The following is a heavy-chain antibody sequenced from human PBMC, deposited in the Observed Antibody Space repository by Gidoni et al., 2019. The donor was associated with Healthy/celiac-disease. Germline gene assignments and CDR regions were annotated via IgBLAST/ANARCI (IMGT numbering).Heavy chain of an antibody. V-gene: IGHV1-46*01. D-gene: IGHD2-2*01. CDR1: GYTFTSYY. J-gene: IGHJ4*02. CDR3: AKGDCSSTSCYRFDY. Sequence: QVQLVQSGAEVKKPGASVKVSCKASGYTFTSYYMHWVRQAPGQGLEWMGIINPSGGSTSYAQKFQGRVTMTRDTSTSTVYMELSSLRSEDTAVYYCAKGDCSSTSCYRFDYWGQGTLVTVSS. CDR2: INPSGGST.